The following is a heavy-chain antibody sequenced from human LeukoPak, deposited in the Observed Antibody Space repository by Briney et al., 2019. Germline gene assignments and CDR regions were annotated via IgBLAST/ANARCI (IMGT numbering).Heavy chain of an antibody. CDR3: AKDSSGWTPRTNWFDP. CDR2: ISESGGST. J-gene: IGHJ5*02. V-gene: IGHV3-23*01. D-gene: IGHD6-19*01. CDR1: GFTFSSYA. Sequence: GGSLRLSCAASGFTFSSYAMSWVRQAPGKGLEWVSAISESGGSTYYADSVEGRFTISRDNSKNTLYLQMNSLRAEDTAVYYCAKDSSGWTPRTNWFDPWGQGTLVTVSS.